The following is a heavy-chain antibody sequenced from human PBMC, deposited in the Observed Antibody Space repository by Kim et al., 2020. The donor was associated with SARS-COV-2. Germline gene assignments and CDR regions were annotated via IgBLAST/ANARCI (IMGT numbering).Heavy chain of an antibody. D-gene: IGHD3-10*01. CDR3: ANCYSGWGNDAFDI. CDR1: GFTFSSYA. J-gene: IGHJ3*02. Sequence: GGSLRLSCAASGFTFSSYAMSWVRQAPGKGLEWVSSIGGGGARTHYAGSVKGRCTISRDNSKNILYLQLNSLSAEDTAVYYCANCYSGWGNDAFDIWG. CDR2: IGGGGART. V-gene: IGHV3-23*01.